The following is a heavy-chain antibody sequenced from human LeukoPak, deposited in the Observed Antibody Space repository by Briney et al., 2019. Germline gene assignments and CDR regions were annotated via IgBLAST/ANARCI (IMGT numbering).Heavy chain of an antibody. V-gene: IGHV1-2*02. Sequence: ASVKVSCKASGYTFAGYYMHWVRQAPGQGLEWMGWINPNNGDTNFAQKFQGRVAMTRDTSMNTVYMELSSLRSDDTAVYYCARRGYEFSDLDNWGQGTLVTVSS. CDR2: INPNNGDT. D-gene: IGHD3/OR15-3a*01. CDR1: GYTFAGYY. CDR3: ARRGYEFSDLDN. J-gene: IGHJ4*02.